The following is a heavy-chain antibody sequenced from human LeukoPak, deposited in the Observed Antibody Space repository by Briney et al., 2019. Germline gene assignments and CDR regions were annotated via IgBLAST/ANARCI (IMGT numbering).Heavy chain of an antibody. V-gene: IGHV3-20*04. CDR1: GFTFDDYG. CDR2: INWNGGST. CDR3: ARGSPYYDTGASDY. J-gene: IGHJ4*02. Sequence: GGSLRLSCAASGFTFDDYGMGWVRQVPGKGLEWVSGINWNGGSTRYADSVKGRFIISRDNTKNSLYLQMNSLRVEDTALYYYARGSPYYDTGASDYWGQGTLVTVSS. D-gene: IGHD3-22*01.